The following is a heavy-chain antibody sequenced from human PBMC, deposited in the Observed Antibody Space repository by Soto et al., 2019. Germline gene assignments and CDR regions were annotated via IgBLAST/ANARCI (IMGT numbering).Heavy chain of an antibody. Sequence: GRSVRLSCPASGFIFSDYAMYWVRQAPGKGLECLSGIKYNGEIIESADSVKDRFFISRDNSKATLYLQITGLGPEDTAIYYCAKRASYGAKLKFFDSWGQGTLVTVSS. CDR2: IKYNGEII. J-gene: IGHJ4*02. D-gene: IGHD4-17*01. CDR3: AKRASYGAKLKFFDS. CDR1: GFIFSDYA. V-gene: IGHV3-64D*08.